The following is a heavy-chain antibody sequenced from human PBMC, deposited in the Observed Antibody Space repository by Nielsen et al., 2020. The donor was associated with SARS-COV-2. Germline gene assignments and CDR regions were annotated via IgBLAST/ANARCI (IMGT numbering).Heavy chain of an antibody. J-gene: IGHJ4*02. CDR1: GFTFSTYA. Sequence: GGSLRLSCAASGFTFSTYAMHWVRPAPSKVLEWVAVISYDGSEKYFADSVKGRFTISRDNSKNTLYLHMNSLRAEDTAVYYCARGNGWGSYFDYWGQGTLVTVSS. V-gene: IGHV3-30-3*01. D-gene: IGHD7-27*01. CDR3: ARGNGWGSYFDY. CDR2: ISYDGSEK.